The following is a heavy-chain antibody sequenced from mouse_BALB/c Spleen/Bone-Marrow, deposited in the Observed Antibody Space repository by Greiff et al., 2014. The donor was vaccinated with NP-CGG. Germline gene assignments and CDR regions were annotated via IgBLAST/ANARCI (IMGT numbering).Heavy chain of an antibody. CDR1: GFNIKDYY. Sequence: EVQLQESGAELVRSGASVKLSCTASGFNIKDYYMHWVKQMPEQGLEWIGWIDPENGDTEYAPKFQGKATMTADTSSNTAYLQLSSLTSEDTAVYYCNAQNYGYGAWFAYWGQGTLVTVSA. V-gene: IGHV14-4*02. D-gene: IGHD1-2*01. CDR2: IDPENGDT. J-gene: IGHJ3*01. CDR3: NAQNYGYGAWFAY.